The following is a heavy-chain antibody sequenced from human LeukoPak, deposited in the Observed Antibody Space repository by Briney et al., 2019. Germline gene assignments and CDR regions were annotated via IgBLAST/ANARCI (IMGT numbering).Heavy chain of an antibody. CDR1: GVTFSDYY. J-gene: IGHJ6*03. V-gene: IGHV3-11*04. CDR2: IGTGGSIT. CDR3: ARILEGYHYYMDV. Sequence: GGSLRLSCAASGVTFSDYYMSWIRQAPGKGLQWVSYIGTGGSITYYADSVKGRFTISRDNAKNSLYLQMNSLRVEDTAVYDCARILEGYHYYMDVWGKGTTVTISS.